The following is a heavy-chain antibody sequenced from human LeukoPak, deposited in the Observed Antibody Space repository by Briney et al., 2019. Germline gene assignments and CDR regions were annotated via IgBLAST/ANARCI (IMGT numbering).Heavy chain of an antibody. CDR2: IYYSGST. V-gene: IGHV4-30-4*01. CDR3: ARGARSPSDPIDY. Sequence: PSETLSLTCTVSGGSISSGDYYWSWIRQPPGKGLEWIGYIYYSGSTYYNPSLKSRVTISVDTSKNQFSLKLSSVTAADTAVCYCARGARSPSDPIDYWGQGTLVTVSS. J-gene: IGHJ4*02. CDR1: GGSISSGDYY.